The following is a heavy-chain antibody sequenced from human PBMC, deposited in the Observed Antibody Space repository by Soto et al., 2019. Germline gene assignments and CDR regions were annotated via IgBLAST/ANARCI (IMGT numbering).Heavy chain of an antibody. V-gene: IGHV3-30-3*01. Sequence: QVQLVESGGGVVQPGRSLRLSCAASGFTFSSYAMHWVRQAPGKGLEWVAVISYDGSNKYYADSVKGRFTISRDNSKNTMYLQMNSLRAEDTAVYYCARDPTPIAVAGRRTAQGSYWGQGTLVTVSS. CDR2: ISYDGSNK. D-gene: IGHD6-19*01. CDR1: GFTFSSYA. J-gene: IGHJ4*02. CDR3: ARDPTPIAVAGRRTAQGSY.